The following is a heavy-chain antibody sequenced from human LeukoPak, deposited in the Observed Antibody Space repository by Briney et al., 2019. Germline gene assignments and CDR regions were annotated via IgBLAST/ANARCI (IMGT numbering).Heavy chain of an antibody. CDR3: VRDVAETAAAGTNYFDF. J-gene: IGHJ4*02. CDR2: ISSRGDTT. D-gene: IGHD6-13*01. CDR1: GFTFSTYA. V-gene: IGHV3-48*01. Sequence: GGSLRLSCAASGFTFSTYAVNWVRQAPGKGLEWISYISSRGDTTYYTQSVKGRFTISRDNAKNSLYLQMNSLRGEDTAIYYCVRDVAETAAAGTNYFDFWGQGTLVTVSS.